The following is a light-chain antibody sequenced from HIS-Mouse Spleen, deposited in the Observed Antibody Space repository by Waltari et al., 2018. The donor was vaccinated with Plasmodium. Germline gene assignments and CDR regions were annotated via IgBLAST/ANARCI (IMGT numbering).Light chain of an antibody. Sequence: QSALTQPASGSGSPGQSSTIPCTGTSSDVGRYNLVSWYQQHPGKAPKLMIYEGSKRPSGVSNRFSGSKSGNTASLTISGLQAEDEADYYCCSYAGSSTYVFGTGTKVAVL. V-gene: IGLV2-23*01. CDR3: CSYAGSSTYV. CDR2: EGS. J-gene: IGLJ1*01. CDR1: SSDVGRYNL.